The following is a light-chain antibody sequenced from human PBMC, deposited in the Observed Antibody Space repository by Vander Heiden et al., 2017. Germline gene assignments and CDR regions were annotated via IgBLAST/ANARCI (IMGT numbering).Light chain of an antibody. CDR1: HSVNIW. CDR2: KAS. V-gene: IGKV1-5*03. J-gene: IGKJ2*01. Sequence: DILMTQSPSTLSASVGDRVTITCRASHSVNIWLAWYLQKPGKAPKVLINKASSLESGVPSRFRGSGSGTEFTLTISSLQPDDFATYYCQQYKSYPYTFGQGTKLEIK. CDR3: QQYKSYPYT.